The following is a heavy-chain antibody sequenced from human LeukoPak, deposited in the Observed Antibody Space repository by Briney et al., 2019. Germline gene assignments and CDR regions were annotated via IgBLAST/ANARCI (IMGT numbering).Heavy chain of an antibody. CDR3: AHIFVVMMGYNWFDP. Sequence: SGPTLAKPTQTLTLTCTFSGFSLSTSGVGVGWIRQPPGKALEWLALIYWDDDKRYSPSLKSRLTITKDTSKNQVVLTMTNMDPVDTATSYCAHIFVVMMGYNWFDPWGQGTLVTVSS. CDR2: IYWDDDK. CDR1: GFSLSTSGVG. D-gene: IGHD3-22*01. J-gene: IGHJ5*02. V-gene: IGHV2-5*02.